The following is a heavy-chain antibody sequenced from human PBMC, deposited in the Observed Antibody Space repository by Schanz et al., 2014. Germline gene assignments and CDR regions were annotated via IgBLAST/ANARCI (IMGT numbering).Heavy chain of an antibody. D-gene: IGHD1-1*01. V-gene: IGHV3-53*02. CDR3: ARDRWDWNNAFDI. Sequence: EGKEEEKGGCFLPPGFSPILSFAASFFPFLLPYMSWVRQAPGKGLEWVSVIYSGGSTYYADSVKGRFTISRDNSKNTLYLQMNSLRAEDTAVYYCARDRWDWNNAFDIWGQGTMVTVSS. J-gene: IGHJ3*02. CDR1: FFPFLLPY. CDR2: IYSGGST.